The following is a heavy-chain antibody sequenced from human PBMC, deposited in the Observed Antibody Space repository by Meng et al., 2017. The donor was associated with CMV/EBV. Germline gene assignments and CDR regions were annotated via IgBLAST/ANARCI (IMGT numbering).Heavy chain of an antibody. V-gene: IGHV3-30*02. D-gene: IGHD1-26*01. CDR1: GFTFSSYG. J-gene: IGHJ4*02. Sequence: GGSLRLSCAVSGFTFSSYGMHWVRQAPGKGLEWVAFIRYDGSNKYYADSVKGRFTISRDNSKTTLYLQMNSLRAEDTAVYYCAKKSLLYSGSYFDSWGQGTLVTVSS. CDR2: IRYDGSNK. CDR3: AKKSLLYSGSYFDS.